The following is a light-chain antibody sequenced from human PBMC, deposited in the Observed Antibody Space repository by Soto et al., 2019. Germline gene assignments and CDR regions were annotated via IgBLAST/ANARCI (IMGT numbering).Light chain of an antibody. CDR1: SSDVANYNL. CDR2: EVS. Sequence: QSALTQPASVSGSPGQSITISCTGTSSDVANYNLVSWYQHHPGKAPQLIIYEVSNRPSGVSNRFSGSKSGNTASLTISGLQAEDEADYYCSSYTSSSTLDYVFGTGTKVTVL. CDR3: SSYTSSSTLDYV. V-gene: IGLV2-14*02. J-gene: IGLJ1*01.